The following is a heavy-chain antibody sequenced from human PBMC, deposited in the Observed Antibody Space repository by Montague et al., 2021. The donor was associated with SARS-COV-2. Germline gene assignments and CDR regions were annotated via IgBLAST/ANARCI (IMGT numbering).Heavy chain of an antibody. CDR3: ATASGSGSLWFHY. CDR2: IYYSATI. CDR1: GASISTGAYY. Sequence: TLSLTCTVSGASISTGAYYWSWIRQHPEKGLEWIGYIYYSATIYYNPSLKSRVTISLGTSNNHSSLKLSSVTAADTAVYYCATASGSGSLWFHYWGQGTLVLVSS. D-gene: IGHD3-10*01. V-gene: IGHV4-31*03. J-gene: IGHJ4*02.